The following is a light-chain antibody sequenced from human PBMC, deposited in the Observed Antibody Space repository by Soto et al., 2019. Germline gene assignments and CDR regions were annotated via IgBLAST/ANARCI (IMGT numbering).Light chain of an antibody. CDR1: SSDVGGYDF. CDR3: CTYAGSYAFWV. CDR2: DVT. J-gene: IGLJ3*02. Sequence: QSALTQPRSVSGSPGQSVTISCTGTSSDVGGYDFVSWYQHHPGKAPKLIIYDVTKRPSGVPDRFSGSKSGNTASLTISGLQAEDGADYFCCTYAGSYAFWVFGGGTKLTVL. V-gene: IGLV2-11*01.